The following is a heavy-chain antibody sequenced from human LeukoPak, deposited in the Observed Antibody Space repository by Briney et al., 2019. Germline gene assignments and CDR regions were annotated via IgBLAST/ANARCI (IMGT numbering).Heavy chain of an antibody. D-gene: IGHD1-26*01. CDR2: IDPSDSYN. Sequence: GEYLKISCKGSGYNFTNYWISWVRQMPGKGLEWMGTIDPSDSYNNYSPSFQGHVTISADKSISTAYLQWSSLKASDTAVYYCARHAGVGTTPDYWGQGTLVTVSS. J-gene: IGHJ4*02. CDR3: ARHAGVGTTPDY. CDR1: GYNFTNYW. V-gene: IGHV5-10-1*01.